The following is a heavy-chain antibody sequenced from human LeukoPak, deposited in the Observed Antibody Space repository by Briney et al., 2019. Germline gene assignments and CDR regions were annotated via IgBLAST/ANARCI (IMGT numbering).Heavy chain of an antibody. CDR1: GGSISSYY. Sequence: SETLSLTCTVSGGSISSYYWSWIRQPPGKGLEWIGYIYYSGTTSYNPSLKSRVTISVDTSKNQFSLKLSSVTAADTAVYYCARLYSSWENFDYWGQGTLVTVSS. CDR2: IYYSGTT. CDR3: ARLYSSWENFDY. J-gene: IGHJ4*02. D-gene: IGHD6-19*01. V-gene: IGHV4-59*08.